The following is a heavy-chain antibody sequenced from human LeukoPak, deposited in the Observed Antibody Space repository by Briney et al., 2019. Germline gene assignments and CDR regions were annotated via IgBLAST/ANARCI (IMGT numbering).Heavy chain of an antibody. V-gene: IGHV3-53*01. J-gene: IGHJ4*02. CDR3: ARVRDSSGYYY. CDR2: INRGGST. Sequence: PGGSLRLSCAASGFTVSSNYMSWVSQAPGKGLEWVSLINRGGSTYYADSVKGRFTISRDNSKNTLYLQMNSLRAEDTAVYYCARVRDSSGYYYWGQGTLVTVSS. CDR1: GFTVSSNY. D-gene: IGHD3-22*01.